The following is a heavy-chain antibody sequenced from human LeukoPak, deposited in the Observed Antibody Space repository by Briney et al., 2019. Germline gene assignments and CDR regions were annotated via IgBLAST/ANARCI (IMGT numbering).Heavy chain of an antibody. CDR3: ARDFNYYGSGSFPDY. D-gene: IGHD3-10*01. V-gene: IGHV1-2*02. Sequence: ASVKVSCKASGYTFTGYYMHWVRQAPGQGLEWMGWINPNSGGTNYAQKFQGRVTMTRDTSISTAYMELSRLRSDDTAVYYSARDFNYYGSGSFPDYWGQGTLVTVSS. CDR1: GYTFTGYY. CDR2: INPNSGGT. J-gene: IGHJ4*02.